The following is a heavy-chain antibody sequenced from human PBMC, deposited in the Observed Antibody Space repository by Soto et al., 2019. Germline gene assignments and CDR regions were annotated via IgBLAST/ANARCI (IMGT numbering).Heavy chain of an antibody. D-gene: IGHD6-13*01. CDR2: ISSNSAYI. J-gene: IGHJ5*02. CDR3: TRDASRDSSARGWFDP. V-gene: IGHV3-21*01. Sequence: GGSLRLSCAASGFTFRSFTMNWVRQAPGKGLEWVSTISSNSAYIYYTDALRGRFTISRDNAKNSLHLQMNSLSAEDTAVYYCTRDASRDSSARGWFDPWGPEPWSPSPQ. CDR1: GFTFRSFT.